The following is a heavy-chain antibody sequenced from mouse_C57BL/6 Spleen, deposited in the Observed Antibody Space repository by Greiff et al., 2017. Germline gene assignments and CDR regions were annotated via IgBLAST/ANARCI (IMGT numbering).Heavy chain of an antibody. V-gene: IGHV5-17*01. CDR1: GFTFSDYG. D-gene: IGHD2-1*01. CDR3: AESYYGKGYAMDY. J-gene: IGHJ4*01. CDR2: ISSGSSTT. Sequence: EVKVEEPGGGLVKPGGSLKLSCAASGFTFSDYGMHWVRQAPEEGLEWVAYISSGSSTTYYADTVKGGFTISIDNATNTLFLQMSSLRSEDAAKYYCAESYYGKGYAMDYWGQGTSVTVAS.